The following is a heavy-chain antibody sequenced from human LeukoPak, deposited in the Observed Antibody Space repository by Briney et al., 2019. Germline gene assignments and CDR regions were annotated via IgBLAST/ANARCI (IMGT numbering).Heavy chain of an antibody. J-gene: IGHJ6*03. CDR1: GGSISSFY. V-gene: IGHV4-4*07. CDR2: IFASGGT. D-gene: IGHD2-21*02. CDR3: ARAWVTGIKNYYYYYMDV. Sequence: PSETLSLTCSVSGGSISSFYWSWVRQPAGKGLEWIGRIFASGGTSYNPSLKSRVTISLDKSKNQFSLNLSSVTAADTAVYFCARAWVTGIKNYYYYYMDVWGKGTTATASS.